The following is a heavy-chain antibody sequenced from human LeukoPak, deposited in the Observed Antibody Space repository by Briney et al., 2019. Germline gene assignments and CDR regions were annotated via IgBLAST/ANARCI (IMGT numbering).Heavy chain of an antibody. D-gene: IGHD4-17*01. CDR1: GYTFTSDG. V-gene: IGHV1-18*01. J-gene: IGHJ4*02. Sequence: ASVTVSCKASGYTFTSDGISWVRQAPGQGLEWMGWISAYNGNTNYAQNLQGRVTMTTDTSTSTAYMELRSLRSDNTAMYYCARVSNGDYGGAYWGQGTLVTVSS. CDR3: ARVSNGDYGGAY. CDR2: ISAYNGNT.